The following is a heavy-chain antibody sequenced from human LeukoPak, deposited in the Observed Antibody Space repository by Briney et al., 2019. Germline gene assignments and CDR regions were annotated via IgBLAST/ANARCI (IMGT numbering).Heavy chain of an antibody. D-gene: IGHD1-26*01. CDR3: AKDLGGLGKGGLFDY. J-gene: IGHJ4*02. CDR1: GFTFSSYA. Sequence: GGSLRLSCAASGFTFSSYAMSWVRQAPGKGLEWVSAISGSGGSTYYADSVKGRFTISRDNSKNTLYLQMNSLRAEDTAVYYCAKDLGGLGKGGLFDYWGQGTLVTVSS. V-gene: IGHV3-23*01. CDR2: ISGSGGST.